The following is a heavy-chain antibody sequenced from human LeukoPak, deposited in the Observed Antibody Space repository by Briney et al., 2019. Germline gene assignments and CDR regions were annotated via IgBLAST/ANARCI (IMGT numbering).Heavy chain of an antibody. V-gene: IGHV6-1*01. CDR1: GDSVSSHSSA. CDR3: ARDPDNYGMDV. Sequence: SQTLSLTCAISGDSVSSHSSAWNRIRQSPSRGLEWLGRTYYRSKWYHDYAVSVKSRISINPDTSKNQFSLQLSSVTPEDTAVYYCARDPDNYGMDVWGQGTTVTVSS. J-gene: IGHJ6*02. CDR2: TYYRSKWYH.